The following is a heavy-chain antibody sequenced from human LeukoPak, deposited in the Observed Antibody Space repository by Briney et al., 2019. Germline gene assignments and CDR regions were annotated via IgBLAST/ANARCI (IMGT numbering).Heavy chain of an antibody. D-gene: IGHD4/OR15-4a*01. V-gene: IGHV3-48*01. Sequence: GGSLRLSCAASGFTFSSYSMNWVRQAPGKGLEWVSYISSSSSTIYYADSVKGRFTISRDNAKNSLYLQMNSLRAEDTAMYYCAKVSLNMVNDAFDIWGQGTMVSVSS. CDR1: GFTFSSYS. CDR2: ISSSSSTI. CDR3: AKVSLNMVNDAFDI. J-gene: IGHJ3*02.